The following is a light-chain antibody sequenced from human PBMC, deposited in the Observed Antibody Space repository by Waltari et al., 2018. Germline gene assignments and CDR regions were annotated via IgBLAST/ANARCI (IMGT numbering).Light chain of an antibody. CDR2: RNN. CDR3: ASWDGSLGGVI. J-gene: IGLJ2*01. CDR1: NYNIGNNY. V-gene: IGLV1-47*01. Sequence: QPVLSQPPSASGTPGQRVTISCSGTNYNIGNNYVYWYHQLPGTAPKLLIYRNNQRPSGVPDRFSGSKSGTSASLAISGLRSEDEAHYYCASWDGSLGGVIFGGGTKLTVL.